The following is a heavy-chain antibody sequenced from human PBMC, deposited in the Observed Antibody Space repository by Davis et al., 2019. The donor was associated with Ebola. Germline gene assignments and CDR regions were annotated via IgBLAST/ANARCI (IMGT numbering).Heavy chain of an antibody. CDR3: AIPDCSGANCYSVYIKN. CDR2: IWYDGSRK. Sequence: GGSLRLSCAASGFNFRSYGMHWVRQAPDKGLEWVAVIWYDGSRKYYGDSVKGRFTISRDNSKNTLYLQMNSLRAEDTAVYYCAIPDCSGANCYSVYIKNWGQGTLVTVSS. CDR1: GFNFRSYG. J-gene: IGHJ4*02. V-gene: IGHV3-33*01. D-gene: IGHD2-15*01.